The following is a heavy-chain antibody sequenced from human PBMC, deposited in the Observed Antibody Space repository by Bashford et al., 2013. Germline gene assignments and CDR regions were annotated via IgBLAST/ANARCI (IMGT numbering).Heavy chain of an antibody. Sequence: GGSLRLSCAASGFTFSTYGMHWVRQAPGKGLEWVALISYDGRYKYYADSVRGRFTISRDDSKNTLYVQMNSLRAEDTAVYYCAKDLAYSSSYLFDYWGQGTLVTVSS. D-gene: IGHD6-6*01. CDR3: AKDLAYSSSYLFDY. V-gene: IGHV3-30*18. CDR1: GFTFSTYG. J-gene: IGHJ4*02. CDR2: ISYDGRYK.